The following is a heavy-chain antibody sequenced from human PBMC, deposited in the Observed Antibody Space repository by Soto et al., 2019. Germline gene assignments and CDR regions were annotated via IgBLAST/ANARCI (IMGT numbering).Heavy chain of an antibody. D-gene: IGHD2-15*01. V-gene: IGHV3-7*01. CDR1: GFTFSSYW. J-gene: IGHJ4*02. CDR2: IKVDGSDK. Sequence: SLRLSCAASGFTFSSYWMTWVRQAPGKGLEWVANIKVDGSDKYYADSVKGRFTISRDNAKNSLYLQMNSLTAEDTAVYHCAREMAALNYFDYWGQGTLVTVSS. CDR3: AREMAALNYFDY.